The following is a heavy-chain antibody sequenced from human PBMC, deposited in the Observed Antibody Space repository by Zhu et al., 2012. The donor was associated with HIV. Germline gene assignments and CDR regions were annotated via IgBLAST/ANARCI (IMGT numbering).Heavy chain of an antibody. J-gene: IGHJ2*01. D-gene: IGHD5/OR15-5a*01. CDR3: ARSTTNWYLDL. Sequence: QVQLQESGPGLVKPSETLSLTCTVSGGSISSYYYSWIRQPAGKGLEWIGRIYTTGSINYNPSLKSRVTMSVDTSKNQFSLRLSSVTAADTAVYYCARSTTNWYLDLWGLAPWSLSPQ. CDR1: GGSISSYY. V-gene: IGHV4-4*07. CDR2: IYTTGSI.